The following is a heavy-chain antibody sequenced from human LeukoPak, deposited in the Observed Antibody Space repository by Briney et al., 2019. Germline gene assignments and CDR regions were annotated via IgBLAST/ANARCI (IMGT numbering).Heavy chain of an antibody. V-gene: IGHV3-48*01. CDR1: GFTFSSYG. Sequence: QAGGSLRLSCAASGFTFSSYGMHWVRQAPGKGLEWVSYISSSSSTIYYADSVKGRFTISRDNAKNSLYLQMNSLRAEDTAVYYCARQVVTVVKYYYYYYHMDVWGKGTTVTVSS. CDR3: ARQVVTVVKYYYYYYHMDV. CDR2: ISSSSSTI. D-gene: IGHD2-21*02. J-gene: IGHJ6*03.